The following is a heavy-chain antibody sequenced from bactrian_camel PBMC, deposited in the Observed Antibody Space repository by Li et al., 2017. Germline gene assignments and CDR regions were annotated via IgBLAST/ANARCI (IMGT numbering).Heavy chain of an antibody. CDR2: LSTGGSST. D-gene: IGHD3*01. V-gene: IGHV3S40*01. CDR1: GLTYRHNC. CDR3: AADRSRMTTMQTLGFTPRY. J-gene: IGHJ4*01. Sequence: VQLVESGGGSVQAGGSLTLSCAVSGLTYRHNCVGWFRQAPGKKREGVAALSTGGSSTYYGDSVQGRFTVSQSSAANTVYLRMTSLTPEDTAMYYCAADRSRMTTMQTLGFTPRYWGQGTQVTVS.